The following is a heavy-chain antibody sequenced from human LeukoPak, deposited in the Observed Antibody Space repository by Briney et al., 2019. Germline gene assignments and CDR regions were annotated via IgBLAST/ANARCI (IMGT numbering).Heavy chain of an antibody. J-gene: IGHJ6*01. CDR2: IYYSGST. D-gene: IGHD2-2*01. V-gene: IGHV4-39*01. CDR3: ARTGYCSSTSCYYYYYGMDV. Sequence: SETLSLTCTVSGGSISSSSYYWGWIRQPPGQGLEWIGSIYYSGSTYYNPSLKSRVTISVDTSKNQFSLKLSSVTAADTAVYYCARTGYCSSTSCYYYYYGMDVWGQGTTVTVSS. CDR1: GGSISSSSYY.